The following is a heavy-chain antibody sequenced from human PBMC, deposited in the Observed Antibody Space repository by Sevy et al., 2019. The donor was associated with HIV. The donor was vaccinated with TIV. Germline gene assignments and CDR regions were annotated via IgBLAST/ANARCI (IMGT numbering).Heavy chain of an antibody. CDR2: MNPNSGNT. Sequence: ASVKVSCKASGYTFINYEINWVRQATGQGLEWMGWMNPNSGNTGYAQKFQGRVTMTRDTSINTAYMELSSLRSEDTAVYYCARDGQRQYYHASGNMGYWGQGTLVTVSS. D-gene: IGHD3-10*01. V-gene: IGHV1-8*01. J-gene: IGHJ4*02. CDR3: ARDGQRQYYHASGNMGY. CDR1: GYTFINYE.